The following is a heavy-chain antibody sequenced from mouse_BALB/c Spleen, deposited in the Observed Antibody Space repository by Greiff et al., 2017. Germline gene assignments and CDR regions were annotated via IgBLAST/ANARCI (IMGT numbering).Heavy chain of an antibody. CDR1: GYTFTSYW. V-gene: IGHV1-5*01. CDR3: TRGRYDGFAY. J-gene: IGHJ3*01. D-gene: IGHD2-14*01. CDR2: IYPGNSDT. Sequence: VQLQQSGTVLARPGASVKMSCKASGYTFTSYWMHWVKQRPGQGLEWIGAIYPGNSDTSYNQKFKGKAKLTAVTSTSTAYMELSSLTNEDSAVYYCTRGRYDGFAYWGQGTLVTVSA.